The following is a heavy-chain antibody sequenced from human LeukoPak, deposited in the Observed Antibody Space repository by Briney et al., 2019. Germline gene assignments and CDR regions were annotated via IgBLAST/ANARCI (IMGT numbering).Heavy chain of an antibody. CDR3: GKAQLGEYNWFDP. Sequence: PGGSLRLSCAASGFTFSSYAMSWIRQAPGKGLEWVSAISGSGGSTYYADSVKGRFTISRDNSKNTLYLQMNSLRAEDTAVYYCGKAQLGEYNWFDPWGQGTLVTVSS. CDR2: ISGSGGST. J-gene: IGHJ5*02. D-gene: IGHD6-13*01. V-gene: IGHV3-23*01. CDR1: GFTFSSYA.